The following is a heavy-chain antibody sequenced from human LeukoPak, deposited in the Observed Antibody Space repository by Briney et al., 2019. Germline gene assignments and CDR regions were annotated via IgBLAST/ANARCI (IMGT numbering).Heavy chain of an antibody. J-gene: IGHJ4*02. CDR1: GYTFTSYG. D-gene: IGHD3-22*01. CDR3: ASSPPYYYDSSGPFDY. CDR2: ISAYNGNT. Sequence: ASVKVSCKASGYTFTSYGISWVRQAPGQGLEWVGWISAYNGNTNYAQKLQGRVTMTTDTSTSTAYMELRSLRSDDTAVYYCASSPPYYYDSSGPFDYWGQGTLVTVSS. V-gene: IGHV1-18*01.